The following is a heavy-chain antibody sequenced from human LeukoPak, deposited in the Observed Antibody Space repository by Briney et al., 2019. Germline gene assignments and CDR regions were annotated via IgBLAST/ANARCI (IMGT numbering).Heavy chain of an antibody. V-gene: IGHV1-2*04. D-gene: IGHD2-2*01. J-gene: IGHJ3*02. Sequence: ASVKVSCKASGYTFTGYYMHWVRQAPGQGLEWMGWINPNSGGTNYAQKFQGWVTMTRNTSIGTAYMELSRLRSDDTAVYYCARVGGYCSSTSCYWDAFDIWGQGTMVTVSS. CDR3: ARVGGYCSSTSCYWDAFDI. CDR2: INPNSGGT. CDR1: GYTFTGYY.